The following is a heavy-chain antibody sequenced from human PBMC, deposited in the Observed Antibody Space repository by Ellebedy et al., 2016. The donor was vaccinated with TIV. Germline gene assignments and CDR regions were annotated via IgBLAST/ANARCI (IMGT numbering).Heavy chain of an antibody. D-gene: IGHD3-22*01. Sequence: GESLKISCKGSGYSFTSYWIGWVRQMPGKGLEWMGIIYPGDSDTRYSPSFQGQVTISADKSISTAYLQWSSLKASDTAVYYCARDPRSYYDSSGYQDAFDIWGQGTMVTVSS. V-gene: IGHV5-51*01. CDR2: IYPGDSDT. J-gene: IGHJ3*02. CDR3: ARDPRSYYDSSGYQDAFDI. CDR1: GYSFTSYW.